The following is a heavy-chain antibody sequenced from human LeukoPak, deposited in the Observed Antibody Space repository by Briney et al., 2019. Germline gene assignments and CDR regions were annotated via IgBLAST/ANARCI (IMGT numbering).Heavy chain of an antibody. V-gene: IGHV3-21*01. J-gene: IGHJ6*03. CDR1: GFTFSSYS. D-gene: IGHD6-13*01. CDR3: ARDQGEGQQLVHLIVYYIDV. CDR2: ISVSSDFI. Sequence: GGSLRLSCAASGFTFSSYSMNWVRQAPGKGLEWVSSISVSSDFIYYADSVKGRFTISRDNANNSLYLQMNSLRTEDTAVYYCARDQGEGQQLVHLIVYYIDVWGRGTTVTVSS.